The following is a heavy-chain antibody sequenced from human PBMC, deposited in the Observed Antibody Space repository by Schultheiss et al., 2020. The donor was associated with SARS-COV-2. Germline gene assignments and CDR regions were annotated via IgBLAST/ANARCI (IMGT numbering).Heavy chain of an antibody. Sequence: SETLSLTCTVSGGSISSSSYYWGWIRQPPGKGLEWIGSIYYSGSTYYNPSLKSRVTISVDTSKNQFSLKLSSVTAADTAVYYCARGLRSITMVRGGRYYYMDVWGKGTTVTVSS. CDR2: IYYSGST. CDR1: GGSISSSSYY. CDR3: ARGLRSITMVRGGRYYYMDV. V-gene: IGHV4-39*07. J-gene: IGHJ6*03. D-gene: IGHD3-10*01.